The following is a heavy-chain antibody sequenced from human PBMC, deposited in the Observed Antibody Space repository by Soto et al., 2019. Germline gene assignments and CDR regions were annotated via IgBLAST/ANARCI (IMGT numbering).Heavy chain of an antibody. V-gene: IGHV1-18*01. CDR2: ISAYNGNT. J-gene: IGHJ6*01. D-gene: IGHD6-13*01. CDR3: AREGSSSWYIHYYGMDV. CDR1: GYTFTSYG. Sequence: ASVKVSCKASGYTFTSYGISWVRQAPGQGLEWMGWISAYNGNTNYAQKLQGRVTMTTDTSTSTAYMELRSLRSDDTAVYYCAREGSSSWYIHYYGMDVWGQGTTVPVSS.